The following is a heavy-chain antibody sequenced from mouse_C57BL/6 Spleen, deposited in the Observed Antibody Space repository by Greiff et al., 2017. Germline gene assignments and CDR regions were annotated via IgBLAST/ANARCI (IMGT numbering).Heavy chain of an antibody. V-gene: IGHV1-69*01. CDR2: IDPSDSYT. CDR1: GYTFTSYW. CDR3: ASLYGNYFDY. J-gene: IGHJ2*01. Sequence: VQLQQPGAELVMPGASVKLSCKASGYTFTSYWMHWVKQRTGQGLEWIGEIDPSDSYTNYNQKFKGKSTLTVDKSSSTAYMLLSSLTSADSAVYCCASLYGNYFDYWGQGTTLTVSS. D-gene: IGHD2-1*01.